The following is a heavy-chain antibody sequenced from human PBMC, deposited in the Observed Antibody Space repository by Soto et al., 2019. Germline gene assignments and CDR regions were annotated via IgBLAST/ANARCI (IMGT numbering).Heavy chain of an antibody. D-gene: IGHD2-8*01. CDR1: GYIFTSCA. CDR3: AKNGQPPYYYYGLDV. Sequence: GASVKVSCKASGYIFTSCALHWVRQAPGQGLEWMGWISGYNGDTNYAQKFQDRVSMTIDTSTGTAYMELRSLTSDDTAIYYCAKNGQPPYYYYGLDVWGQGTKVTVSS. CDR2: ISGYNGDT. J-gene: IGHJ6*02. V-gene: IGHV1-18*01.